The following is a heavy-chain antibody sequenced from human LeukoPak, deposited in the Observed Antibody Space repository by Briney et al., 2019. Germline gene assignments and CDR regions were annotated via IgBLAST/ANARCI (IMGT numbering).Heavy chain of an antibody. D-gene: IGHD6-13*01. CDR3: AIDRAAAVDYYGMDV. Sequence: GGSLRLSFAASGFTFSSYSMNWVRQAPGKGLEWVSYISSSSTIYYADSVKGRFTISRDNAKNSLYLQMNSLRAEDTAVYYCAIDRAAAVDYYGMDVWGQGTTVTVSS. CDR2: ISSSSTI. V-gene: IGHV3-48*04. J-gene: IGHJ6*02. CDR1: GFTFSSYS.